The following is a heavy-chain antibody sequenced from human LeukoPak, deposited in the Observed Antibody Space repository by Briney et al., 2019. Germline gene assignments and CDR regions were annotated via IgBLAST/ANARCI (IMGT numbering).Heavy chain of an antibody. D-gene: IGHD2-15*01. CDR3: ARVGDIVVATILFVGEKTFDY. V-gene: IGHV1-18*01. Sequence: AASVKVSCKAPGYTFTSYGISWVRQAPGQGLEWMGWISAYNGNTNYAQKLQGRVTMTTDTSTSTAYMELRSLRSDDTAVYYCARVGDIVVATILFVGEKTFDYWGQGTLVTVSS. J-gene: IGHJ4*02. CDR1: GYTFTSYG. CDR2: ISAYNGNT.